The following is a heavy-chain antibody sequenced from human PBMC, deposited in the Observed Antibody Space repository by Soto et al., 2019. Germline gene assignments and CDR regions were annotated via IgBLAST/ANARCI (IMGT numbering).Heavy chain of an antibody. V-gene: IGHV4-31*03. CDR2: IYYSGST. CDR3: ARGGGCSSTSCYTPYYDFWSGYYTQQNYGMDV. D-gene: IGHD3-3*01. CDR1: GGSISSGGYY. Sequence: SETVSLTCTVSGGSISSGGYYWSWIRQHPGKGLEWIGYIYYSGSTYYNPSLKSRVTISVDTSKNQFSLKLSSVTAADTAVYYCARGGGCSSTSCYTPYYDFWSGYYTQQNYGMDVWGQGTTVTVSS. J-gene: IGHJ6*02.